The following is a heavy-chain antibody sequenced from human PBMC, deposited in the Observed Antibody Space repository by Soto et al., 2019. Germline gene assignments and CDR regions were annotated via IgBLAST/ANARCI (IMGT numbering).Heavy chain of an antibody. CDR2: IIPIFGTA. J-gene: IGHJ6*02. D-gene: IGHD3-3*01. CDR3: AXGSTIFGVVIMAHGMDV. CDR1: GGTFSSYA. Sequence: SVKVSCKDSGGTFSSYAISWVRQAPGQGLEWMGGIIPIFGTANYAQKFQGRVTITADESTSTAYMELSSLRSEDTAVYYCAXGSTIFGVVIMAHGMDVWGQGTTVTVSS. V-gene: IGHV1-69*13.